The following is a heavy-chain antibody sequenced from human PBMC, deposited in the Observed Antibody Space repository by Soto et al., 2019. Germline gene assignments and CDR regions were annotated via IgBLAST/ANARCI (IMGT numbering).Heavy chain of an antibody. J-gene: IGHJ4*02. D-gene: IGHD6-13*01. CDR1: GDTISSSSYY. CDR3: ARQPYRSMAAAV. CDR2: INNGGST. Sequence: SETLSLTCIVSGDTISSSSYYWGWIRQPPGKGLEWVAIINNGGSTYYNPSLKSRVTIAVDTSKNQFSLRLNSVTAADTAVYQCARQPYRSMAAAVWGQGTLVTVSS. V-gene: IGHV4-39*01.